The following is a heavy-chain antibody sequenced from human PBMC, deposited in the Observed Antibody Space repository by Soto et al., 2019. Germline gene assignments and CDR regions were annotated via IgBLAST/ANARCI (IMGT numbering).Heavy chain of an antibody. CDR2: INTDGSIT. D-gene: IGHD2-8*01. V-gene: IGHV3-74*01. CDR1: GFTFSSYA. J-gene: IGHJ4*02. CDR3: ARDTNGLHY. Sequence: PGGSLRLSCSASGFTFSSYAMHWVRQAPGKGLVWVSRINTDGSITDYADSVKGRFTVSRDNAKNTMYLQMNSLTADDTAVYYCARDTNGLHYWGQGTLVTVSS.